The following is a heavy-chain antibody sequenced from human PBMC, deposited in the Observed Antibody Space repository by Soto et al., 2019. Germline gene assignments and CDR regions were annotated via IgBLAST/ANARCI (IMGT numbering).Heavy chain of an antibody. CDR2: INHSGST. CDR1: GGSFSGYY. CDR3: ARPVPRHDAFDI. D-gene: IGHD6-6*01. V-gene: IGHV4-34*01. Sequence: SETLSLTCAVYGGSFSGYYWSWIRQPPGKGLEWIGEINHSGSTNYNPSLKSRVTISVDTSKNQFSLKLSSVTAADTAVYYCARPVPRHDAFDIWGQGTM. J-gene: IGHJ3*02.